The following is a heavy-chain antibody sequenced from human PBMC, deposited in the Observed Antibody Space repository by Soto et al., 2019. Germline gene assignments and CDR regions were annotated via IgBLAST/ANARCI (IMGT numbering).Heavy chain of an antibody. Sequence: GGPLSLSWAASGFTFSSYAMIWVRQAPGKGLEWVSAISGSGGSTYYAGSVKGRFTISRDNSKNTLYLQMNSLRAEDTAVYYCAKASCSSTSCYTVDYWGQGTLVNVSS. J-gene: IGHJ4*02. CDR1: GFTFSSYA. V-gene: IGHV3-23*01. D-gene: IGHD2-2*02. CDR2: ISGSGGST. CDR3: AKASCSSTSCYTVDY.